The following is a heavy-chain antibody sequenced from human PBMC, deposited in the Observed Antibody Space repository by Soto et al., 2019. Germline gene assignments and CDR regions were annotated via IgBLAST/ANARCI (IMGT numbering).Heavy chain of an antibody. CDR1: GFTFSTSG. J-gene: IGHJ5*02. D-gene: IGHD6-13*01. Sequence: QVQLVESGGGVVQSGRSLRLSCAASGFTFSTSGMHWIRQAPGKGLEWVAMISHDGGATYYVDSVKGRFTISRDTDKNTLHLQMDSVRPEDTATYYCAKDWGSSGWYNWFDPWGKGTLVTVSS. CDR2: ISHDGGAT. CDR3: AKDWGSSGWYNWFDP. V-gene: IGHV3-30*18.